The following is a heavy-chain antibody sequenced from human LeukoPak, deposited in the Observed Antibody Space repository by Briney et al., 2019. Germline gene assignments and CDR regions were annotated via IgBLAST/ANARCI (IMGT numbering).Heavy chain of an antibody. J-gene: IGHJ5*02. CDR3: ARGSIAAAEGSHWFDP. CDR2: IYYSGSA. V-gene: IGHV4-59*01. D-gene: IGHD6-13*01. CDR1: GGSISNYY. Sequence: SETLSLTCTVSGGSISNYYWSWIRQPPGKGLEWIGYIYYSGSANYNPSLKSRVTLSADTSKNQFSLKLSSVTAADTAVYYCARGSIAAAEGSHWFDPWGQGTLVTVSS.